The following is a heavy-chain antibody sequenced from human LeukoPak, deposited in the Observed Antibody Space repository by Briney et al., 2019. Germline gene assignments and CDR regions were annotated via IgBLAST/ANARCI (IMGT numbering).Heavy chain of an antibody. CDR1: GFTFSGYW. D-gene: IGHD6-13*01. CDR2: IKQDGSEK. CDR3: ARDTYSSSWNWFDP. J-gene: IGHJ5*02. V-gene: IGHV3-7*01. Sequence: GGSLRLSCAASGFTFSGYWMSWVRQAPGKGLEWVANIKQDGSEKYYVDSVKGRFTISRDNAKNSLYLEMNSLRAEDTAVYYCARDTYSSSWNWFDPWGQGTLVTVSS.